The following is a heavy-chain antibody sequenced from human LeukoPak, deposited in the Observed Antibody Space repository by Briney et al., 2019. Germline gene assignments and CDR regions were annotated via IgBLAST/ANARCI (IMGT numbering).Heavy chain of an antibody. V-gene: IGHV3-9*01. CDR3: ARDPYYSSSSPYFDY. Sequence: GGSLRLSCAASGFTFDDYAMHWVRQVPGKGLEWVSGISWNSGNIEYADSVKGRFTISRDNAKKSLFLQMNSLRAEDTALYYCARDPYYSSSSPYFDYWGQGVLVTVSS. D-gene: IGHD6-6*01. CDR2: ISWNSGNI. CDR1: GFTFDDYA. J-gene: IGHJ4*02.